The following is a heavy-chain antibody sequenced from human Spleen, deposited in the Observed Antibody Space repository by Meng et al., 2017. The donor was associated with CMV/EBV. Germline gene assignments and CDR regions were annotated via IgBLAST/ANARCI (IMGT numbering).Heavy chain of an antibody. CDR1: VYTLTGYY. V-gene: IGHV1-2*02. CDR3: ARRPPNYGDYYFDS. J-gene: IGHJ4*02. D-gene: IGHD4-17*01. CDR2: INPNSGGT. Sequence: QVQLVQSGAEVKKPXXSVKVXCKASVYTLTGYYMHWVRQAAGQGLEWMGWINPNSGGTNYAQTLQGRVTMTRDTSISTAYMELNRLRSDDTAVYYCARRPPNYGDYYFDSWGQVTLVTVAS.